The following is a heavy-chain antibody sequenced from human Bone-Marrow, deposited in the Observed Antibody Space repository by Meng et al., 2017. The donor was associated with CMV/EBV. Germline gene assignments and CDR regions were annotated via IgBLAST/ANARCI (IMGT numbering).Heavy chain of an antibody. D-gene: IGHD6-19*01. CDR1: VSSNSAA. Sequence: VSSNSAAWNWIRQSPSRGLEWLGRTSYRSKWYNDYAVSVKSRITINPDTSKNQFSLQLNSVTPEDTAVYYCARDRFKWLVPQGWFDPWGQGTLVTVSS. J-gene: IGHJ5*02. CDR2: TSYRSKWYN. CDR3: ARDRFKWLVPQGWFDP. V-gene: IGHV6-1*01.